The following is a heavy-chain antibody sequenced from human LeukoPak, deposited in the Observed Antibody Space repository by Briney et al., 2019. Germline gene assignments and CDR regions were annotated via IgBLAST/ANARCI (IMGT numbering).Heavy chain of an antibody. J-gene: IGHJ4*02. Sequence: GGSLRLSCAASGFSLSGYWMHWVRQAPGKGPVWVSCIKSDRGDTIYADSVKGRFTISRDNARNTVSLQMHSLRAEDTAVYYCVRDLVLVWTPGDDFDHWGQGTLVTVSS. CDR2: IKSDRGDT. V-gene: IGHV3-74*01. CDR1: GFSLSGYW. D-gene: IGHD2-8*02. CDR3: VRDLVLVWTPGDDFDH.